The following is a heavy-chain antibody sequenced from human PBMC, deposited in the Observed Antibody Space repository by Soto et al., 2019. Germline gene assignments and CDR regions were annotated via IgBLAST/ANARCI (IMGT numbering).Heavy chain of an antibody. V-gene: IGHV1-69*06. CDR1: GGTFSGHA. D-gene: IGHD7-27*01. Sequence: QVQLVQSGAEVKKPGSSVKVSCAASGGTFSGHAISWVRQAPGQGPEWMGGLIPLFGTTQHAQNFQDRLTITADKSTSTAYMELTSLRFEDTAIYYCARGPNWGYRFDSWGQGILVTVSS. J-gene: IGHJ4*02. CDR2: LIPLFGTT. CDR3: ARGPNWGYRFDS.